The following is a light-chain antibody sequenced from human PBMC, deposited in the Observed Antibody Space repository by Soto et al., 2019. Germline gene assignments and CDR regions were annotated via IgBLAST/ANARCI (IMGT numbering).Light chain of an antibody. V-gene: IGLV2-14*01. CDR2: DVT. J-gene: IGLJ1*01. CDR1: SSDVGGYNS. Sequence: QSVLTQPASVSGSPGQSITISCTGTSSDVGGYNSVSWYQQHPGKAPKLILYDVTDRPSGVSYRFSGSKSGNTASPTISGLQAADEADYFCSSFTSSMHNVLGSGTKVTVL. CDR3: SSFTSSMHNV.